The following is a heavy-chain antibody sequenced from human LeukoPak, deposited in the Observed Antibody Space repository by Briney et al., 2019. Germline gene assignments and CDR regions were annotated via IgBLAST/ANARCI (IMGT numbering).Heavy chain of an antibody. J-gene: IGHJ4*02. CDR3: VQDGGVSGYDLLDY. V-gene: IGHV3-7*01. CDR1: GFTFSNYW. CDR2: INQDGSKE. Sequence: PGGSLRLSCAASGFTFSNYWMTWVRQAPGKGLEWVAHINQDGSKEYYMDSVKARFTISRDNAKNSLSLQMNSLRAEDTAVYYCVQDGGVSGYDLLDYWGQGTLVTVSS. D-gene: IGHD5-12*01.